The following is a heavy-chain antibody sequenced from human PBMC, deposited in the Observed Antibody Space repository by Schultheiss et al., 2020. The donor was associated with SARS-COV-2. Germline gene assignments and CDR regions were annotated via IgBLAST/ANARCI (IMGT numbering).Heavy chain of an antibody. J-gene: IGHJ4*02. Sequence: SETLSLTCTVSGGSISSYYWSWIRQPPGKGLEWIGSIYYSGSTNYNPSLKSRVTISVDTSKNQFSLKLSSVTAADTAVYYCARRGYSYGNDYWGQGTLVTVSS. CDR3: ARRGYSYGNDY. V-gene: IGHV4-59*08. CDR2: IYYSGST. CDR1: GGSISSYY. D-gene: IGHD5-18*01.